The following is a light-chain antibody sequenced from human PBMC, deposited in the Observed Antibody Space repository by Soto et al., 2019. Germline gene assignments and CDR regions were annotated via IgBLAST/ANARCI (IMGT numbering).Light chain of an antibody. CDR1: QSVSSSY. CDR2: DAS. V-gene: IGKV3-20*01. Sequence: EIVLTQSPGTLSLSPGERATLSCRASQSVSSSYLAWYQQKPGQAPRLLIYDASSRATGIPDRFSGSGSGTDFTLTINRLEPEDFAVYYCPQYGSSPVTFGQGTKVEIK. J-gene: IGKJ1*01. CDR3: PQYGSSPVT.